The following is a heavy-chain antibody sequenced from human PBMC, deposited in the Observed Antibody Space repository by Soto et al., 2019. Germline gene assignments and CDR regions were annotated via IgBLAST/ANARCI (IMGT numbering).Heavy chain of an antibody. J-gene: IGHJ6*02. CDR1: GGTFSSYA. V-gene: IGHV1-69*13. Sequence: SVKVSCKASGGTFSSYAISWVRQAPGQGLEWMGGIIPIFGTANYAQKFQGRVTITADESTSTAYMELSSLRSEDTAVYYCASVAVAAGRLYYYYGMDVWGQGTTVTVSS. D-gene: IGHD6-13*01. CDR2: IIPIFGTA. CDR3: ASVAVAAGRLYYYYGMDV.